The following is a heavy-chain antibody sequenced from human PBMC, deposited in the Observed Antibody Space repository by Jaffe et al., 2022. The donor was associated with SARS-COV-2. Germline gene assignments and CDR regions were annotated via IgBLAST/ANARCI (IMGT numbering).Heavy chain of an antibody. CDR3: ARALRSVSGVDAFDI. Sequence: QVQLQESGPGLVKPSETLSLTCTVSGGSISSYYWSWIRQPPGKGLEWIGYIYYSGSTNYNPSLKSRVTISVDTSKNQFSLKLSSVTAADTAVYYCARALRSVSGVDAFDIWGQGTMVTVSS. CDR2: IYYSGST. CDR1: GGSISSYY. D-gene: IGHD3-16*01. J-gene: IGHJ3*02. V-gene: IGHV4-59*01.